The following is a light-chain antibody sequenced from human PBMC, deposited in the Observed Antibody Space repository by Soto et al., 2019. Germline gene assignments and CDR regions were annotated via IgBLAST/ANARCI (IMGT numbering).Light chain of an antibody. Sequence: QSVLTQPPSASGSPGQSVTISCTGTSSDVGGYNYVSWYQQHPGKAPKLMISEVSKRPSGVPDRFSGSKSGNTASLTVSGLQAEDEADYYCSSFAGNSTLVFGGGTMLTVL. CDR1: SSDVGGYNY. J-gene: IGLJ2*01. CDR2: EVS. CDR3: SSFAGNSTLV. V-gene: IGLV2-8*01.